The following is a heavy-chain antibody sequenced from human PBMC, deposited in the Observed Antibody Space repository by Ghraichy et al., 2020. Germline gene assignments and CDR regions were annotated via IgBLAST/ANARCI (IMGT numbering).Heavy chain of an antibody. V-gene: IGHV7-4-1*02. D-gene: IGHD3-10*01. CDR2: INTNTGNP. CDR3: ARGPMAPDTYYTVWSSYYMYV. J-gene: IGHJ6*03. Sequence: ASVKVSCKASGYAFTRDGINWVRQAPGQGLEWMGWINTNTGNPTYAQGFTGRFVFSLDTSVSTAFLQISDLKGGDTAVYYCARGPMAPDTYYTVWSSYYMYVWGIGTTVTVSS. CDR1: GYAFTRDG.